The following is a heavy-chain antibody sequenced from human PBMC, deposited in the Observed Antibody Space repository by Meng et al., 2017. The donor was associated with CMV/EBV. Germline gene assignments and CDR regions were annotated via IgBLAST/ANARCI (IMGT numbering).Heavy chain of an antibody. D-gene: IGHD3-22*01. CDR3: AREFFDYYDSSGYFLY. V-gene: IGHV1-3*01. CDR1: GYTFTSYA. CDR2: SNAGNGNT. J-gene: IGHJ4*02. Sequence: ASVKVSCKASGYTFTSYAMHWVRQAPGQRLEWMGWSNAGNGNTKYSQKFQGRVTITADKSTSTAYMELSSLRSEDTAVYYCAREFFDYYDSSGYFLYWGQGTLVTVSS.